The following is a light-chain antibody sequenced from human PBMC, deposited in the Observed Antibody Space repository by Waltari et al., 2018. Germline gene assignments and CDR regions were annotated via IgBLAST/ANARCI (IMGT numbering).Light chain of an antibody. CDR3: QQSYSTPPT. CDR2: AAS. J-gene: IGKJ1*01. V-gene: IGKV1-39*01. Sequence: DIQLTQSPSSLSGSVGDRVTISCRASQSIASYLHWYQQKPGKAPDLLIYAASSLQSGVPSRFRGSGSGTDFTLTIGSLQPDDFATYYCQQSYSTPPTFGQGTKLEI. CDR1: QSIASY.